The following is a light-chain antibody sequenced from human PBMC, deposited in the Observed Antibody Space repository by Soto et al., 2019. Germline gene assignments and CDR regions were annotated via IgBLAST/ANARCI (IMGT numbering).Light chain of an antibody. CDR2: SVT. CDR1: INDVGGYNS. V-gene: IGLV2-11*01. CDR3: CSYAGSYTSYV. Sequence: QSVLTQPRSVSGSPGQSVTISCSGTINDVGGYNSVSWFQHHPGSAPKLMVHSVTQRPSGVPDRFSGSKSGNTASLTISGLQAEDEADYYCCSYAGSYTSYVFGTGTQLTVL. J-gene: IGLJ1*01.